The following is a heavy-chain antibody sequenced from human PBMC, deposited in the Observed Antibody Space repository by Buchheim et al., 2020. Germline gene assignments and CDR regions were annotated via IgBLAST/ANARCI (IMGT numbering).Heavy chain of an antibody. Sequence: EVQLVESGGVVVQPGGSLRLSCAASGFTFDDYAMHWVRQAPGKGLEWVSLISWDGGSTYYADSVKGRFNISSDNSKNSLYLQMNSLRAEDTALYYCAKDSGGYNYYYGMDVWGQGTT. CDR2: ISWDGGST. CDR1: GFTFDDYA. V-gene: IGHV3-43D*03. J-gene: IGHJ6*02. CDR3: AKDSGGYNYYYGMDV.